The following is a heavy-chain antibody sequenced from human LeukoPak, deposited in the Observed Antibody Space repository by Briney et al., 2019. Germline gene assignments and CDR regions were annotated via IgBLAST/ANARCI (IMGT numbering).Heavy chain of an antibody. CDR3: ARWHNLVYSGSYYDY. CDR1: GGSISSYY. CDR2: IYYSGST. D-gene: IGHD1-26*01. Sequence: SETLSLTCTVSGGSISSYYWSWIRQPPGKGLEWIGYIYYSGSTNYNPSLKSRVTISVDTSKNQFSLKLSSVTAAGTAVYYCARWHNLVYSGSYYDYWGQGTLVTVSS. J-gene: IGHJ4*02. V-gene: IGHV4-59*12.